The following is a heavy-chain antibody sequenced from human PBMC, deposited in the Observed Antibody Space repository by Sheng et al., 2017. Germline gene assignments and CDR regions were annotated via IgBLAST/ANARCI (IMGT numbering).Heavy chain of an antibody. D-gene: IGHD3-3*01. CDR1: GGTFSSYA. CDR2: IIPILGIA. J-gene: IGHJ6*03. V-gene: IGHV1-69*04. CDR3: ARDPDIRFLEWFPKAYYYMDV. Sequence: QVQLVQSGAEVKKPGSSVKVSCKASGGTFSSYAISWVRQAPGQGLEWMGGIIPILGIANYAQKFQGRVTITADKSTSTAYMELSSLRSEDTAVYYCARDPDIRFLEWFPKAYYYMDVWGKGTTVTVSS.